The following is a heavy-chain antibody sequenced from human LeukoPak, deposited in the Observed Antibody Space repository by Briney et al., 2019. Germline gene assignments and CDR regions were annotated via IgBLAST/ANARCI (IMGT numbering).Heavy chain of an antibody. Sequence: SETLSLTCTVSGGSISSGSYYWSWIRQPAGKGLEWIGRIYTSGSTNYNPSLKSRVTISVDTSKNQFSLKLSSVTAADTAVYYCARIMITFGGVIAYYFDYWGQGTLVTVSS. CDR3: ARIMITFGGVIAYYFDY. V-gene: IGHV4-61*02. CDR2: IYTSGST. D-gene: IGHD3-16*02. J-gene: IGHJ4*02. CDR1: GGSISSGSYY.